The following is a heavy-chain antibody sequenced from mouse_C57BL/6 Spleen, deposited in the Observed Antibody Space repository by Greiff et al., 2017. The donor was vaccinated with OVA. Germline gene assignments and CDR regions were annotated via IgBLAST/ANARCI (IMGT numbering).Heavy chain of an antibody. CDR3: ARSSGSSDYAMDY. CDR1: GYTFTEYY. CDR2: IYPGSGNI. D-gene: IGHD1-1*01. J-gene: IGHJ4*01. V-gene: IGHV1-76*01. Sequence: QVQLKESGAELVRPGASVKLSCKASGYTFTEYYINWVKQRPGQGLEWIARIYPGSGNIYYNEKFKGKATLTAEKSSSTAYMKLGSLSSDDSAVYFCARSSGSSDYAMDYWGQVTSDTFSS.